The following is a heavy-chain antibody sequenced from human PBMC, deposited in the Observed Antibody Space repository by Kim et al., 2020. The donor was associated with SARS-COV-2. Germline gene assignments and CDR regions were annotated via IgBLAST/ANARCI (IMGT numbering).Heavy chain of an antibody. D-gene: IGHD3-9*01. V-gene: IGHV4-39*01. Sequence: SRVTISVDTSKNQFSLKLSSVTAADTAVYYCARLDVLRYFDWLLYPLRFDYWGQGTLVTVSS. CDR3: ARLDVLRYFDWLLYPLRFDY. J-gene: IGHJ4*02.